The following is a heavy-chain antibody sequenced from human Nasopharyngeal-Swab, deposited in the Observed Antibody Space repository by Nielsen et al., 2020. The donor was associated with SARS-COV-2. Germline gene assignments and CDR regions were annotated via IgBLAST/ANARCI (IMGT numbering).Heavy chain of an antibody. D-gene: IGHD6-13*01. CDR3: ARVGGSSPLDY. Sequence: GGSLRLSCAASGFTFSSYAMHWVRQAPGKGLEWVAVISYDGSNKYYADSVKGRFTISRDNSKNTLYLQMNSLRAEDTAVYYCARVGGSSPLDYWGQGTLVTVSS. CDR1: GFTFSSYA. V-gene: IGHV3-30*14. J-gene: IGHJ4*02. CDR2: ISYDGSNK.